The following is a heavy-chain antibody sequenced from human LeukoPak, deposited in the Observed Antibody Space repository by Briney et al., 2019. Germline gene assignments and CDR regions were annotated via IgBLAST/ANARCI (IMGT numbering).Heavy chain of an antibody. CDR2: IRYDGSNK. V-gene: IGHV3-30*02. Sequence: GGSLRLSCAASGFTFSSYSMNWVRQAPGKGLEWVAFIRYDGSNKYYADSVKGRFTISRDNSKNTLYLQMNSLRAEDTAVYYCAKGGYTLTTLGYWGQGTLVTVSS. CDR1: GFTFSSYS. J-gene: IGHJ4*02. CDR3: AKGGYTLTTLGY. D-gene: IGHD2/OR15-2a*01.